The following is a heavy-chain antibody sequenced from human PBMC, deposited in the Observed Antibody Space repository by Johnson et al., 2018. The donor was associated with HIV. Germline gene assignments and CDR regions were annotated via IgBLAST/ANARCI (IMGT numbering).Heavy chain of an antibody. V-gene: IGHV3-30*02. Sequence: QVQLVASGGGAVQPGGSLRLPCVASGFTLSSSGMHWVRQPPGKGLEWVAFTRYDGNTKYYADPVKGRLTFSRDTSKNTLYLQMNSLRADDTAVYYCAKDLRVFDWFNAYDAFDIWGKGTMVTVSS. CDR1: GFTLSSSG. CDR2: TRYDGNTK. J-gene: IGHJ3*02. CDR3: AKDLRVFDWFNAYDAFDI. D-gene: IGHD3-9*01.